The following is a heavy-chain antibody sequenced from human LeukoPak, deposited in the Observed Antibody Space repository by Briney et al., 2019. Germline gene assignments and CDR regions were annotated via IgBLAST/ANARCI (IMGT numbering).Heavy chain of an antibody. V-gene: IGHV1-18*01. CDR2: ISAYNGNT. D-gene: IGHD6-13*01. J-gene: IGHJ4*02. CDR3: ATPQYSSSWYYFDY. Sequence: GASVKVSCKASGYTFTSYGISWVRQAPGQGLEWMGWISAYNGNTNYAQKLQGRVTMTTDASTSTAYMELRSLRSDDTAVYYCATPQYSSSWYYFDYWGQGTLVTVSS. CDR1: GYTFTSYG.